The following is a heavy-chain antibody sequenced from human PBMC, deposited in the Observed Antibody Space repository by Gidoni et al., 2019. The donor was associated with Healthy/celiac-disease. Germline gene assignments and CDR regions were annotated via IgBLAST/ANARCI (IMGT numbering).Heavy chain of an antibody. Sequence: QLQLQESGPGLVKPSETLSLTCTVSGGSISSSSYYWGWIRQLPGKGLEWIGSIYYSGSTYYNPSLKSRVTISVDTSKNQFSLKLSSVTAADTAVYYCARWERGGIAARHPPGDVWGKGTTVTVSS. CDR1: GGSISSSSYY. J-gene: IGHJ6*04. D-gene: IGHD6-6*01. V-gene: IGHV4-39*01. CDR3: ARWERGGIAARHPPGDV. CDR2: IYYSGST.